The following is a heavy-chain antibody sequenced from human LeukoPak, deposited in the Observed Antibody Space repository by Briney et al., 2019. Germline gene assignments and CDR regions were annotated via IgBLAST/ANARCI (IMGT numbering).Heavy chain of an antibody. V-gene: IGHV1-69-2*01. Sequence: ASVKISYKVSGYTFTDYYMHWVQQAPGKGLEWMGLVDPEDGETIYAEKFQGRVAITSDTSTDTAYMELSSLRSEDTAVYYCATPGAHYDSSGYYDYWGQGTLVTVSS. CDR2: VDPEDGET. CDR3: ATPGAHYDSSGYYDY. CDR1: GYTFTDYY. J-gene: IGHJ4*02. D-gene: IGHD3-22*01.